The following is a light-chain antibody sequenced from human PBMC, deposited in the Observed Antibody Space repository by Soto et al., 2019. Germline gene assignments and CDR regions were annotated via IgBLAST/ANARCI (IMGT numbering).Light chain of an antibody. J-gene: IGKJ1*01. CDR2: GAS. Sequence: DIVLTQSPGTLSLSPGQRATLSCRASQSVSSNYLAWYQQRPGQAPRLLIYGASTRATGIPDRFSGSGSGTEFTLTISSLQSEDFAVYYCHHYNNWPRTFGQGTKV. V-gene: IGKV3D-15*01. CDR1: QSVSSNY. CDR3: HHYNNWPRT.